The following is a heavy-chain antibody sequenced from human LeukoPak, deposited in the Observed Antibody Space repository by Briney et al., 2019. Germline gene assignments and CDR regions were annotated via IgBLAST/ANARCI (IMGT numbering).Heavy chain of an antibody. Sequence: SETLSLTCAVYSVSFSGYYGSWISQPPGKGLEWIGEINHSGSTNYNPSLKSRVTISVDTSKNQFSLKLSSVTAADTAVYYCARGRIAARRNWFDPWGQGTLVTVSS. CDR3: ARGRIAARRNWFDP. CDR1: SVSFSGYY. V-gene: IGHV4-34*01. J-gene: IGHJ5*02. D-gene: IGHD6-6*01. CDR2: INHSGST.